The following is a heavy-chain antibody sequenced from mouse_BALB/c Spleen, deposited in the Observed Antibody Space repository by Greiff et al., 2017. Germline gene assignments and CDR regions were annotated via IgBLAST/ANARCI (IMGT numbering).Heavy chain of an antibody. J-gene: IGHJ3*01. V-gene: IGHV5-9-4*01. D-gene: IGHD2-4*01. Sequence: VQLKESGGGLVKPGGSLKLSCAASGFTFSSYAMSWVRQSPEKRLEWVAEISSGGSYTYYPDTVTGRFTISRDNAKNTLYLEMSSLRSEDTAMYYCARDGDYYDYPLFAYWGQGTLVTVSA. CDR1: GFTFSSYA. CDR2: ISSGGSYT. CDR3: ARDGDYYDYPLFAY.